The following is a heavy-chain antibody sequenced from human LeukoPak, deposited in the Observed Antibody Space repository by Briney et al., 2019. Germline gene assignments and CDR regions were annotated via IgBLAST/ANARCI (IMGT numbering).Heavy chain of an antibody. CDR3: ARHEQVAATLWWFDP. Sequence: SETLSLTCTVSGGSISSGSYYWGWIRQPPGKGLEWIVSIYYSGSTYYNPSLKSRVTISVDTSKNQFSLKLSSVTAADTAVYYCARHEQVAATLWWFDPWGQGTLVTVSS. CDR1: GGSISSGSYY. D-gene: IGHD2-15*01. J-gene: IGHJ5*02. V-gene: IGHV4-39*01. CDR2: IYYSGST.